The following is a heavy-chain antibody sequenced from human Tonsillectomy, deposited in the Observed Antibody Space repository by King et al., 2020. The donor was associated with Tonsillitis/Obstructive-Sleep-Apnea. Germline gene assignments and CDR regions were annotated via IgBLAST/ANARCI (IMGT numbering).Heavy chain of an antibody. Sequence: DVQLVESGGGLVQPGGSLRLSCPGSGFTFTTYWMTWVRQAPGKGLEWVANIKRDGSEKNYVDSVKGRFTISRDNAKNSLYLQMNSLRAEDTAVYYCARDLSYCSGGSCYDRFDYWGQGTLVTVSS. CDR1: GFTFTTYW. V-gene: IGHV3-7*01. CDR2: IKRDGSEK. CDR3: ARDLSYCSGGSCYDRFDY. J-gene: IGHJ4*02. D-gene: IGHD2-15*01.